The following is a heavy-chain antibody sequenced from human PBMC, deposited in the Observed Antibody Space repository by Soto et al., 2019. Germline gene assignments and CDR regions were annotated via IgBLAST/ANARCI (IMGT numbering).Heavy chain of an antibody. D-gene: IGHD3-16*01. Sequence: QVQLQESGPGLVKPSESLSLTCTVSGGSISSHYWSWIRQPPGKALEWIGYIHYSGSTAYNPSLKIRVTTSVDTSKNQFSLKLRSVTAADTAVYYCARGEITYVWYFDLWGRGTLVTVSS. J-gene: IGHJ2*01. CDR3: ARGEITYVWYFDL. CDR1: GGSISSHY. CDR2: IHYSGST. V-gene: IGHV4-59*11.